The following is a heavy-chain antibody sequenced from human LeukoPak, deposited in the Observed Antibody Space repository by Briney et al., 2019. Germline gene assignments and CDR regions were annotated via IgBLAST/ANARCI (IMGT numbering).Heavy chain of an antibody. CDR3: ARDVQSFAFDI. V-gene: IGHV4-39*07. Sequence: SETLSLTCTVSGGSISSSSYYWGWIRQPPGKGLEWIRSIYYSGSTYYNPSLKSRVTISVDTSKNQFSLKLSSVTAADTAVYYCARDVQSFAFDIWGQGTMVTVSS. CDR2: IYYSGST. J-gene: IGHJ3*02. CDR1: GGSISSSSYY. D-gene: IGHD3-16*02.